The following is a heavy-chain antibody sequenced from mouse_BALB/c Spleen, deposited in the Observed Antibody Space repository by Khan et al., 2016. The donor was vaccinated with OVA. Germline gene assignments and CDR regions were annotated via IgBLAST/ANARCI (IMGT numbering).Heavy chain of an antibody. D-gene: IGHD1-1*01. J-gene: IGHJ2*01. CDR3: ARRGLRGDFDY. CDR2: INPSTGYT. CDR1: GYTFINYW. V-gene: IGHV1-7*01. Sequence: QVQLKQSGAELAKPGASVKMSCKASGYTFINYWILLVKQRPGQGLEWIGYINPSTGYTEYNQNFKDKATLTADKSSSTAYMQLSSLTSEDSAVYYCARRGLRGDFDYWGQGTTLTVSS.